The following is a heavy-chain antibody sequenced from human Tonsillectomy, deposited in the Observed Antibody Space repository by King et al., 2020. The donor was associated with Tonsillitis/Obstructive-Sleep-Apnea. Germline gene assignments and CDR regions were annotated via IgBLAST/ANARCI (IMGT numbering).Heavy chain of an antibody. CDR3: AASGGNNWFDP. CDR1: GGSFSGYY. D-gene: IGHD3-16*01. V-gene: IGHV4-34*01. Sequence: VQLQQCGAGLLKPSETLSLTCAVYGGSFSGYYWSWSRQPPGKGLEWIGKINHIGSTNSNPSLKSRVTISVDTSKNQFSLKLSAVTAADTAVYYCAASGGNNWFDPWGQGTLVTVSS. J-gene: IGHJ5*02. CDR2: INHIGST.